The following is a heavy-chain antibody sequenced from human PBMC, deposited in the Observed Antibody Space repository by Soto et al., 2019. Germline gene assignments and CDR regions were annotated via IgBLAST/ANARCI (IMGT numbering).Heavy chain of an antibody. V-gene: IGHV3-30*18. CDR1: GFTFSSYG. D-gene: IGHD3-22*01. J-gene: IGHJ4*02. CDR2: ISYDGSNK. Sequence: QVQLVESGGGVVQPGRSLRLSCAASGFTFSSYGMHWVRQAPGKGLEWVAVISYDGSNKYYADSVKGRFTISRDNSKNTLYLQMNSLRAEDTAVYYCAKVYYYDSSGPVDYWGQGTLVTVSS. CDR3: AKVYYYDSSGPVDY.